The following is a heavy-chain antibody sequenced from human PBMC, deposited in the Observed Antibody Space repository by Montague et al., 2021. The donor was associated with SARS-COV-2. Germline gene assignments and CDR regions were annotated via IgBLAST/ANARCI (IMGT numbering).Heavy chain of an antibody. Sequence: SLRFSCAASGFTFSSYAMHWVRQAPGKGPEWVAVISYDGSNKYYADSVKGRFTISRDNSKNTLYLQMNSLRAEDTAVYYCARVIVVGYHGMDVWGQGTTVTVSS. CDR1: GFTFSSYA. CDR3: ARVIVVGYHGMDV. CDR2: ISYDGSNK. D-gene: IGHD3-22*01. V-gene: IGHV3-30-3*01. J-gene: IGHJ6*02.